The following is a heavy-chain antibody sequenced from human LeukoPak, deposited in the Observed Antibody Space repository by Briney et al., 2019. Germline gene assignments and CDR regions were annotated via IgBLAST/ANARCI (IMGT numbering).Heavy chain of an antibody. J-gene: IGHJ6*04. CDR3: ASQRSYYYGMDV. CDR2: IYSGGST. CDR1: GFTFSSNY. V-gene: IGHV3-53*01. Sequence: GGSLRLSCAASGFTFSSNYMSWVRQAPGKGLEWVSVIYSGGSTYYSDSVKGRFTISRDNSKNTLYLQMNSLRAEDTAVYYRASQRSYYYGMDVWGKGTTVTVSS.